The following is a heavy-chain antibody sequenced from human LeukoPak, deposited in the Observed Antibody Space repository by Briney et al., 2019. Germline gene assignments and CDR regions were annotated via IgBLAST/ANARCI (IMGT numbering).Heavy chain of an antibody. J-gene: IGHJ4*02. Sequence: GGSLRLSCAASGFTFSSYSINWVRQAPGKGLEWVSSISSSSSYIYYADSVKGRFTISRDNAKNSLYLQMNSLRAEDTAVYYCARGVYSYGYLGVYFDYWGQGTLVTVSS. CDR1: GFTFSSYS. D-gene: IGHD5-18*01. CDR2: ISSSSSYI. V-gene: IGHV3-21*01. CDR3: ARGVYSYGYLGVYFDY.